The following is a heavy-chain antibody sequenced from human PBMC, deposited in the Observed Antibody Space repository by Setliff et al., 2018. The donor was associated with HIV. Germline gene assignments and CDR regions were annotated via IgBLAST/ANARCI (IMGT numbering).Heavy chain of an antibody. CDR2: IYSIENT. D-gene: IGHD2-2*01. CDR1: GGSFSSGNYY. Sequence: SETLSLTCTVSGGSFSSGNYYWSWIRQPAGKGLGWIGHIYSIENTNYNPSLKSRVTISVDTSKNQFSLKLRSLTAADTAFYYCARAFLLVPAARDYYYYRDVWGKGTTVTSP. V-gene: IGHV4-61*09. CDR3: ARAFLLVPAARDYYYYRDV. J-gene: IGHJ6*03.